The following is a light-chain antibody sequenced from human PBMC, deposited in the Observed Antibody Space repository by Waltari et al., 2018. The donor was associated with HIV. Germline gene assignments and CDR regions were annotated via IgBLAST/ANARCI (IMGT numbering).Light chain of an antibody. J-gene: IGLJ2*01. Sequence: QSVLTQPPSVSGAPGQRVTISCTVTSPNIGAGYDVHWYQQLPGTAPKLLLYANIHRPSGVPDRFSVSKSATSASLAITGLQAEDEADYFCQSYDSSLSAYVVFGGGTKLTVL. CDR1: SPNIGAGYD. V-gene: IGLV1-40*01. CDR3: QSYDSSLSAYVV. CDR2: ANI.